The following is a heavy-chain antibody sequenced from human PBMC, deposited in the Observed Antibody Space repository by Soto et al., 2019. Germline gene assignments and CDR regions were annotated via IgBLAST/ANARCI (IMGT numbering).Heavy chain of an antibody. V-gene: IGHV4-30-2*01. D-gene: IGHD3-3*01. Sequence: QLQLQESGSGLVKPSQTLSLTCAVSGGSISSGGYSWSWIRQPPGKGLEWIGYIYHSGSTYYNPSLKSRVTLSVDRSKNQFSLKLSSVTAADTAVYYCARGRFTIFGVVNNTGFDPWGQGTLVTVSS. CDR3: ARGRFTIFGVVNNTGFDP. J-gene: IGHJ5*02. CDR1: GGSISSGGYS. CDR2: IYHSGST.